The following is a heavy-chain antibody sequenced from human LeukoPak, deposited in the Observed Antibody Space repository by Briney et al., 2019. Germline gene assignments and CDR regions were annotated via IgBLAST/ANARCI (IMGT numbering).Heavy chain of an antibody. CDR2: INPNSGGT. CDR3: ARNYYDSSGYYQGERYYFDY. CDR1: GYTFTSYA. D-gene: IGHD3-22*01. Sequence: ASVKVSCKASGYTFTSYAMNWVRQAPGQGLEWMGWINPNSGGTNYAQKFQGRVTMTRDTSISTAYMELSRLRSDDTAVYYCARNYYDSSGYYQGERYYFDYWGQGTLVTVSS. V-gene: IGHV1-2*02. J-gene: IGHJ4*02.